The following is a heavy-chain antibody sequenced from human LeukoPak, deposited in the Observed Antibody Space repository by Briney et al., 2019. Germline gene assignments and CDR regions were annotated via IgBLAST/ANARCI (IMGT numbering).Heavy chain of an antibody. CDR3: ARGSSIWPYYFDY. V-gene: IGHV3-7*01. J-gene: IGHJ4*02. D-gene: IGHD6-13*01. CDR1: GFTFTNYW. CDR2: IKQDGSEK. Sequence: GESLRLSCAASGFTFTNYWMTWVRQAPGKGLEWVANIKQDGSEKYYVDSVKGRFIISRDNAKNSLYLQMNSLRVEDTAVYYCARGSSIWPYYFDYWGQGTLVTVSS.